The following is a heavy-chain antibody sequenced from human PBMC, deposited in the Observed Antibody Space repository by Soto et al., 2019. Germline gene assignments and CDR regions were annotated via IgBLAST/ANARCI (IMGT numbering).Heavy chain of an antibody. CDR3: ARQGDPGGYYYYGMDV. CDR1: GGTFCSYA. V-gene: IGHV1-69*12. Sequence: QVQLVQSGAEVKKPGSSVKVSCKASGGTFCSYAISWVRQAPGQGLEWMGGIIPIFGTADYAQKFQGRVTITADESTSTAYMELSSLRSEDTAVYYCARQGDPGGYYYYGMDVWGQGTTVTVSS. J-gene: IGHJ6*02. CDR2: IIPIFGTA. D-gene: IGHD2-21*02.